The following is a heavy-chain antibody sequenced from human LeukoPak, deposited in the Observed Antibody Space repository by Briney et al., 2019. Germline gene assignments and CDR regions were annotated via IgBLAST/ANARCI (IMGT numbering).Heavy chain of an antibody. D-gene: IGHD3-10*01. J-gene: IGHJ6*03. V-gene: IGHV4-61*02. CDR2: IHTSGST. CDR3: AREGRGAYYYYYMDV. CDR1: GGSISSGSYY. Sequence: PSETLSLTCTVSGGSISSGSYYWSWIRQPAGKGLEWIGRIHTSGSTNYNPSLKSRVTISVDTSKNQFSLKLSSVTAADTAVYYCAREGRGAYYYYYMDVWGKGTTVTVSS.